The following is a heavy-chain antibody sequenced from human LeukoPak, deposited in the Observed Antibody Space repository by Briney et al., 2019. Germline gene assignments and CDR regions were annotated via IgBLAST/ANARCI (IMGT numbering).Heavy chain of an antibody. CDR3: ARDHTAMVPN. D-gene: IGHD5-18*01. J-gene: IGHJ4*02. V-gene: IGHV3-21*01. Sequence: PGGSLRLSCAASGFTFSTYWMHWVRQAPGKGLEWVSSISSGSRSIYYADSVKGRFTISRDNAKNSLYLQMNSLRAEDTAVYYCARDHTAMVPNWGQGTLVTVSS. CDR2: ISSGSRSI. CDR1: GFTFSTYW.